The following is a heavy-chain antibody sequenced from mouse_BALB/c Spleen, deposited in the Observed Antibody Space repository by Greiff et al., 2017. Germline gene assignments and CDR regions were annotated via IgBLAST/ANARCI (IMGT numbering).Heavy chain of an antibody. CDR1: GFSLTSYD. CDR3: VRDDPRGFAY. V-gene: IGHV2-9-2*01. J-gene: IGHJ3*01. Sequence: VKLMESGPGLVAPSQSLSITCTVSGFSLTSYDISWIRQPPGKGLEWLGVIWTGGGTNYNSAFMSRLSISKDNSKSQVFLKMNSLQTDDTAIYYCVRDDPRGFAYWGQGTLVTVSA. CDR2: IWTGGGT.